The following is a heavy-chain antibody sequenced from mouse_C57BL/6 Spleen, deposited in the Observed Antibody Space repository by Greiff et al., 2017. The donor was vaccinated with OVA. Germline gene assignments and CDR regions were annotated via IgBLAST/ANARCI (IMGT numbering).Heavy chain of an antibody. CDR1: GYSFTDYN. CDR3: ARTGPTTMDY. V-gene: IGHV1-39*01. CDR2: INPNYGTT. J-gene: IGHJ4*01. D-gene: IGHD1-1*01. Sequence: LVESGPELVKPGASVKISCKASGYSFTDYNLNWVKQSNGKSLEWIGVINPNYGTTSYNQKFKGKATLTVDQSSSTAYMQLNSLTSEDSVVYYCARTGPTTMDYWGQGTSVTVSS.